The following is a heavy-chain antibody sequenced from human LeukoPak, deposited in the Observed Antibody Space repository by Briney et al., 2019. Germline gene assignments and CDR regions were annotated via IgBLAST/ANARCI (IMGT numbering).Heavy chain of an antibody. J-gene: IGHJ4*02. Sequence: SETLSLTCAVYGGSFSGYYWSWIRQPPGKGLEWIGEINHSGSTNYNPSLKSRVTISVDTSKNQFSLKLSSVTAADTAVYYCARGFYNYWGQGTLVTVSS. V-gene: IGHV4-34*01. CDR1: GGSFSGYY. CDR3: ARGFYNY. D-gene: IGHD3-10*01. CDR2: INHSGST.